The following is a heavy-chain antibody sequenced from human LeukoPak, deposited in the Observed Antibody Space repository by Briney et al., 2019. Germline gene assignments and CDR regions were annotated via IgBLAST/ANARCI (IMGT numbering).Heavy chain of an antibody. J-gene: IGHJ4*02. Sequence: SGPSLSQPPPTLTLTFTFSGFSLTTRGVAVGWIRQPPGKALEWLTLISWDDDKRYSPSLKSRLTITKDTSKNQVVLTLTNMDPVDTATYYCAHRVIINGLYYDSSGYFDYWGRGTLVTVSS. CDR3: AHRVIINGLYYDSSGYFDY. V-gene: IGHV2-5*02. D-gene: IGHD3-22*01. CDR1: GFSLTTRGVA. CDR2: ISWDDDK.